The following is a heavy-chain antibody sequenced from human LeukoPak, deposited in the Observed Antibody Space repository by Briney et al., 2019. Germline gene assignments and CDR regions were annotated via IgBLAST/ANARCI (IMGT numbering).Heavy chain of an antibody. CDR1: GFTFSDYY. J-gene: IGHJ4*02. D-gene: IGHD3/OR15-3a*01. CDR3: ARHKDWTFDY. CDR2: ISSSSSYT. V-gene: IGHV3-11*06. Sequence: GGSLRLSCAASGFTFSDYYMSWIRQAPGKGLEWVSYISSSSSYTNYADSVKDRFTISRDNAKNSLYLQMNSLRAEDTAVYYCARHKDWTFDYWGQGTLVTVSS.